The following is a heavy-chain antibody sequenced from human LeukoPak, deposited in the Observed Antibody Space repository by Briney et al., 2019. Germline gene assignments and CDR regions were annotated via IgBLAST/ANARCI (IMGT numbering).Heavy chain of an antibody. V-gene: IGHV3-21*01. Sequence: GGSLRLSCAASGFXFSSYSINWVRQAPGKGLEWVSSISSSSSYIYYADSVKGRFTISRDNAKNSLYLQMNSLRAEDTAVYYCARVLIVVNAFDIWGQGTMVTVSS. CDR1: GFXFSSYS. CDR2: ISSSSSYI. D-gene: IGHD3-22*01. CDR3: ARVLIVVNAFDI. J-gene: IGHJ3*02.